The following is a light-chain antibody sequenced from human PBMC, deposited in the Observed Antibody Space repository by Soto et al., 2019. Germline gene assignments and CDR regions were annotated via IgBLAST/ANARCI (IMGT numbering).Light chain of an antibody. J-gene: IGKJ4*01. Sequence: DIVLTQSAATLSVSPGERATLSCRASQSVSSSYLAWYQQKPGQAPRLLIYDASSRATGIPDRFSGGGSGTDFTLTISRLEPEDFAVYYCQQFSSYPLTFGGGTKVDIK. CDR2: DAS. CDR3: QQFSSYPLT. V-gene: IGKV3-20*01. CDR1: QSVSSSY.